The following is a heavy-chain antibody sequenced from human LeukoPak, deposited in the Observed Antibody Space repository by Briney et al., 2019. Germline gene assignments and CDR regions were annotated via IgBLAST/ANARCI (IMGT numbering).Heavy chain of an antibody. Sequence: GGSLRLSCAASGFTFSSYAMTWVRQAPGKGLEWVSGISGSGSNTYYADSVKGRFTISRDNSKNTLYLQMDSLRAEDTALYYCAKGSGINHYHWIDPWGQGTLVTVSS. V-gene: IGHV3-23*01. J-gene: IGHJ5*02. CDR1: GFTFSSYA. CDR3: AKGSGINHYHWIDP. CDR2: ISGSGSNT. D-gene: IGHD1-14*01.